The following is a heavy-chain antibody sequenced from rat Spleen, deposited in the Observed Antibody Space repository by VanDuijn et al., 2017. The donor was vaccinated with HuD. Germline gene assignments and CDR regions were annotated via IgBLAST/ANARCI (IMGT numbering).Heavy chain of an antibody. D-gene: IGHD1-9*01. CDR2: IIYDGSST. CDR1: GFIFSDYA. CDR3: ARQGYGYTYYFDY. V-gene: IGHV5-17*01. J-gene: IGHJ2*01. Sequence: EVQLVESGGGLIQPGRSLKLSCAASGFIFSDYAMAWVRQAPKKGLEWVATIIYDGSSTYYRDSVKGRFTISRDNAKSTLYLQMDSLRSEDTATYYCARQGYGYTYYFDYWGQGVMVTVSS.